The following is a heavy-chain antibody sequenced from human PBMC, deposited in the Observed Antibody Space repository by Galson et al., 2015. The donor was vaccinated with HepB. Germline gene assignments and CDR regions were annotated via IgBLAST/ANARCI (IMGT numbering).Heavy chain of an antibody. V-gene: IGHV3-11*01. CDR1: GFIFSDYY. CDR2: ISSTGSTI. Sequence: SLRLSCAASGFIFSDYYMSWIRQAPGKGLELVSYISSTGSTIYLADSMKGRFTISRDNAKNSLYLQMNSLRAEDAAVYYCARVDSREGSDYYYYYYGLDVWGQGTTVTVSS. CDR3: ARVDSREGSDYYYYYYGLDV. J-gene: IGHJ6*02. D-gene: IGHD2-21*01.